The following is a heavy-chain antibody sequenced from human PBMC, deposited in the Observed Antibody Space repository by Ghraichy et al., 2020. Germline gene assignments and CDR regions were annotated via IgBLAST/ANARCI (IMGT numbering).Heavy chain of an antibody. CDR1: GFTFSDHY. Sequence: GALRLSCAASGFTFSDHYMDWVRQAPGKGLEWVGRITQKVNSYTTEYAASVKGRFTISRDDSKNSLYLQMNSLQPEDTAVYYCARASSSSWYWFDPWGQGTLVTVSS. D-gene: IGHD6-13*01. CDR3: ARASSSSWYWFDP. CDR2: ITQKVNSYTT. V-gene: IGHV3-72*01. J-gene: IGHJ5*02.